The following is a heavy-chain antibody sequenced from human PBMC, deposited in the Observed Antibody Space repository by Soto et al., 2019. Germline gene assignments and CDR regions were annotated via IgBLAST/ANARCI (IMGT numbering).Heavy chain of an antibody. J-gene: IGHJ6*02. V-gene: IGHV3-49*03. CDR1: GFTFGDYA. D-gene: IGHD3-9*01. CDR3: TRDYDILTGYYRGVPYYYYYGMDV. Sequence: GGSLRLSCTASGFTFGDYAMSWFRQAPGKGLEWVGFIRSKAYGGTTEYAASVKGRFTISRDDSKSIAYLQMNSLKTEDTAVYYCTRDYDILTGYYRGVPYYYYYGMDVWGQGTTVTVSS. CDR2: IRSKAYGGTT.